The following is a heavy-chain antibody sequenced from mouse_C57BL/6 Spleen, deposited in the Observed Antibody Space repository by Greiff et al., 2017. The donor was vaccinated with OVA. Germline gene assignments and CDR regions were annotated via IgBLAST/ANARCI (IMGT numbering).Heavy chain of an antibody. CDR1: GYTFTSYW. D-gene: IGHD1-1*01. Sequence: QVQLQQPGAELVMPGASVKLSCKASGYTFTSYWMHWVKQRPGQGLEWIGEIDPSDSYTNYNQKFKGKSTLTVDKSSSTAYMQLSSLTSEDSAVYYCAINYGSSYRDAMDYWGQGTSVTVSS. CDR2: IDPSDSYT. V-gene: IGHV1-69*01. CDR3: AINYGSSYRDAMDY. J-gene: IGHJ4*01.